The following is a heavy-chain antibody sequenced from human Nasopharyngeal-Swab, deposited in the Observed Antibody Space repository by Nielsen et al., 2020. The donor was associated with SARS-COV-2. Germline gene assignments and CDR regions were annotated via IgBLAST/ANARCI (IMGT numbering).Heavy chain of an antibody. Sequence: GESLKISCAVSGFTFSSSSMHWVRQAPGKGLEWVAFIAHDASNEYYGDSVKGRFSISRDSSKNTLYLQMDSLRGEDTAVYYCARDAPAHYGAFYWGRGTLVTVSS. J-gene: IGHJ4*02. CDR3: ARDAPAHYGAFY. CDR2: IAHDASNE. D-gene: IGHD4-17*01. CDR1: GFTFSSSS. V-gene: IGHV3-30*03.